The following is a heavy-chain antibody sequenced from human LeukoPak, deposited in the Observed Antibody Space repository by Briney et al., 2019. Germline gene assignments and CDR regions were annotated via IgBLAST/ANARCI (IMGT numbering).Heavy chain of an antibody. Sequence: GGSLRLSCAASGFTFSSYAMSWVRQAPGKGLEWVSAISGSGGSTYYADSVKGRFTISRDNSKHTLYLQMNSLRAEDTAVYYCAKETTRVVTRHYGMDVWGQGTTVTVSS. CDR3: AKETTRVVTRHYGMDV. V-gene: IGHV3-23*01. CDR1: GFTFSSYA. D-gene: IGHD3-3*01. CDR2: ISGSGGST. J-gene: IGHJ6*02.